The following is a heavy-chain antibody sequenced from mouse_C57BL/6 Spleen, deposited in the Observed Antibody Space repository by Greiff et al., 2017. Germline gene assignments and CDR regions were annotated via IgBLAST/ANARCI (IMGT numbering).Heavy chain of an antibody. V-gene: IGHV1-64*01. D-gene: IGHD2-4*01. CDR3: ARVAYEYDRDWFAY. Sequence: QVQLQQSGAELVKPGASVKLSCKASGYTFTSYWMHWVKQRPGQGLEWIGMIHPNSGSTNYNEKFKSKATLTVDKSSSTAYMQLSSLTSEDSAVYYGARVAYEYDRDWFAYWGQGTLVTVSA. CDR2: IHPNSGST. J-gene: IGHJ3*01. CDR1: GYTFTSYW.